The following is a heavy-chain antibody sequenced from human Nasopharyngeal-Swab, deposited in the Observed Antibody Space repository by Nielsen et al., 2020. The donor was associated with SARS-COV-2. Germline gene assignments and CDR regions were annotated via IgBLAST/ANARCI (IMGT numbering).Heavy chain of an antibody. J-gene: IGHJ6*02. CDR3: ARELGRGYSGYDNYYGMDV. V-gene: IGHV3-53*04. D-gene: IGHD5-12*01. CDR2: IYSGGST. Sequence: WIRQPPGKGLEWVSVIYSGGSTYYADSVKGRFTISRHNSKNTLYLQMNSLRAEDTAVYYCARELGRGYSGYDNYYGMDVWGQGNTVTVSS.